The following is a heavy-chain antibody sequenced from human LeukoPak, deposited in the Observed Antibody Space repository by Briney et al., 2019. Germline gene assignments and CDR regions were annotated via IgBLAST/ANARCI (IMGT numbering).Heavy chain of an antibody. D-gene: IGHD5-18*01. J-gene: IGHJ4*02. CDR2: IYTSGST. CDR3: ARDVGGYNYGYSLDY. CDR1: GGSISSYY. V-gene: IGHV4-4*07. Sequence: PSETLSLTCTVSGGSISSYYWNWIRQPAGKGLGWIGRIYTSGSTSYNSSLKSRVTMSVDTSKNQFSLKLSSVTAADTAVYYCARDVGGYNYGYSLDYWGQGTLVCVSS.